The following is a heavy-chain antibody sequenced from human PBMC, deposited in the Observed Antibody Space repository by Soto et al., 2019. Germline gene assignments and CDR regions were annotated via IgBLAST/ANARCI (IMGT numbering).Heavy chain of an antibody. CDR1: DGSISSEY. CDR2: IYYSGST. CDR3: ARGSGSYYAY. J-gene: IGHJ4*02. Sequence: PSETLALTCTVPDGSISSEYWSWIRQPPGKGLEWIGYIYYSGSTNYNPSLKSRVTISIDTSKNQFSLKLSSVTAADTAVYYCARGSGSYYAYWGQGTLVTVS. D-gene: IGHD1-26*01. V-gene: IGHV4-59*01.